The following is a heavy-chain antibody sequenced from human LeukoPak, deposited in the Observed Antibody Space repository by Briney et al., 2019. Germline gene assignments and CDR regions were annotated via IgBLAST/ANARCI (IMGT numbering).Heavy chain of an antibody. D-gene: IGHD6-13*01. CDR1: GFTFSDYY. CDR3: ARITGIAAADSQDNWFDP. CDR2: ISSSSYT. Sequence: GGSLRLSCAASGFTFSDYYMSWIRQAPGKGLEWVSYISSSSYTNYADSVKGRFTISRDNAKNSLYLQMNSLRAEDTAVYYCARITGIAAADSQDNWFDPWGQGTLVTVSS. V-gene: IGHV3-11*03. J-gene: IGHJ5*02.